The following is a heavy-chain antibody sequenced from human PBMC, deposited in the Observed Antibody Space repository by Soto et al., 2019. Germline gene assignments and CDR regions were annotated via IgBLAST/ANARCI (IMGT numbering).Heavy chain of an antibody. CDR2: INHSGST. Sequence: SETLSLTCAVYGGSFSGYYWNWIRQPPGKGLEWIGEINHSGSTNYNPSLKSRVTISVDTSKNQFSLKLSSVTAADTAVYYCARGRTYQLIFTSTTDMDAWGKDNTLPISS. J-gene: IGHJ6*03. D-gene: IGHD2-2*01. CDR1: GGSFSGYY. V-gene: IGHV4-34*01. CDR3: ARGRTYQLIFTSTTDMDA.